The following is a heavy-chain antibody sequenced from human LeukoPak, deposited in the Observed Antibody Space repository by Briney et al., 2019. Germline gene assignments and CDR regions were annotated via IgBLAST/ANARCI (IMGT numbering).Heavy chain of an antibody. CDR1: GGSFSGYY. D-gene: IGHD4-17*01. Sequence: PSETLSLTCAVYGGSFSGYYWSWIRQPPGKGLEWIGEINHSGSTNYNPSLKSRVTISVDTSKNQFSLKLSSVTAADTAVYYCASQFYGDYGRFDPWGQGTLVTVSS. CDR2: INHSGST. J-gene: IGHJ5*02. V-gene: IGHV4-34*01. CDR3: ASQFYGDYGRFDP.